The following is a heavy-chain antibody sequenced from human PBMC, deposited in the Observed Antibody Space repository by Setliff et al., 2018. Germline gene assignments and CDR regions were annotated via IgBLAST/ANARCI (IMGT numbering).Heavy chain of an antibody. Sequence: SETLSLTCAVYGGSFSGYYWSWIRQPPGKGLEWIGEINHSGSTNYNPSLKSRVTISVDTSKNHFSLKLSSVTATDTAVYYCARGYGYSSGWYRVYFDYWGQGTLVTVSS. CDR1: GGSFSGYY. V-gene: IGHV4-34*01. D-gene: IGHD6-19*01. CDR3: ARGYGYSSGWYRVYFDY. J-gene: IGHJ4*02. CDR2: INHSGST.